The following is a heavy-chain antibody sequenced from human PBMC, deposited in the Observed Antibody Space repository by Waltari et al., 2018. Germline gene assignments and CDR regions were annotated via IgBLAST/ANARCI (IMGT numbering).Heavy chain of an antibody. CDR2: INLSGST. CDR3: ASEGTTGTAYYFDAVYV. Sequence: QVHLQQWGAGLLKPSETLSLTCAVYGGSFSGDYWTWIRQPPGKGLEWIGEINLSGSTTYNPSLKSRVTISLDKSNNHFFLRLVSVTAADTAVYYCASEGTTGTAYYFDAVYVWGQGTAVTVSS. V-gene: IGHV4-34*01. CDR1: GGSFSGDY. D-gene: IGHD1-7*01. J-gene: IGHJ6*02.